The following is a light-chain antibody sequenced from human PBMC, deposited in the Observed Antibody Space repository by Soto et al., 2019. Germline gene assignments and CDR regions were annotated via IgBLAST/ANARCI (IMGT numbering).Light chain of an antibody. J-gene: IGKJ1*01. CDR2: KVS. V-gene: IGKV2-30*02. CDR3: MQGTHWPWT. Sequence: DVVMTQSPLYLPVTLGQPASISCRSSQSLVHSDGNTYLNWFQQRPGQSPRRLIYKVSNRDSGVPDRFSGSGSGTNFTLKISSVEAEDVGLYYCMQGTHWPWTFGPGTKVQIK. CDR1: QSLVHSDGNTY.